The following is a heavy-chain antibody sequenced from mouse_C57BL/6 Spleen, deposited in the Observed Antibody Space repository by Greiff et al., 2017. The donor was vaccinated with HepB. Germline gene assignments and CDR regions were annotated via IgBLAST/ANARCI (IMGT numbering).Heavy chain of an antibody. D-gene: IGHD2-4*01. CDR2: IDPSDSET. Sequence: QVQLQQPGAELVRPGSSVKLSCKASGYTFTSYWMHWVKQRPIQGLEWIGNIDPSDSETHYNQEFKDKATLTVDKSSSTAYMQLSSLTSEDSAVYYCARLEDYDGTGYYFDYWGQGTTLTVSS. J-gene: IGHJ2*01. CDR1: GYTFTSYW. V-gene: IGHV1-52*01. CDR3: ARLEDYDGTGYYFDY.